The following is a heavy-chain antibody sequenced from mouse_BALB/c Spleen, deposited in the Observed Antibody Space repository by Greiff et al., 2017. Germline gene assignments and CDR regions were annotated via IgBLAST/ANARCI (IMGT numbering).Heavy chain of an antibody. V-gene: IGHV3-6*02. CDR2: ISYDGSN. Sequence: EVQRVESGPGLVKPSQSLSLTCSVTGYSITSGYYWNWIRQFPGNKLEWMGYISYDGSNNYNPSLKNRISITRDTSKNQFFLKLNSVTTEDTATYYCARGLGLDYWGQGTTLTVSS. D-gene: IGHD3-3*01. CDR1: GYSITSGYY. J-gene: IGHJ2*01. CDR3: ARGLGLDY.